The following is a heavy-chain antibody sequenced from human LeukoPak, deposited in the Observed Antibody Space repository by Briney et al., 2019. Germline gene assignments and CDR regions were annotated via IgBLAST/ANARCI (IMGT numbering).Heavy chain of an antibody. V-gene: IGHV3-7*01. CDR1: DFSFITYA. D-gene: IGHD5-18*01. CDR2: IKIVGTEN. Sequence: GGSLRLSCAASDFSFITYAMSWVRLAPGEGLGWVANIKIVGTENDYVDSVEDRFTIARDNAKTSLYLQMNSLIAEDTAVYYGARDLSGVTGYTYGRGIDYWGQGTLVTVSS. J-gene: IGHJ4*02. CDR3: ARDLSGVTGYTYGRGIDY.